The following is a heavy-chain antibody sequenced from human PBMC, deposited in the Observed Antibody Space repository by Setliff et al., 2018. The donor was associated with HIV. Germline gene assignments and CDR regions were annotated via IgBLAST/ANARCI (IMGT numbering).Heavy chain of an antibody. CDR2: IYYSGST. CDR1: GGSISSGGYY. Sequence: SETLSLTCTVSGGSISSGGYYWSWIRQHPGKGLEWIGFIYYSGSTNYNPSLKSRVTISVDTSKKQFSLKLSSVSAADTAVYYCARTEDYSFGDAPFDYWGHGTLVTVSS. J-gene: IGHJ4*01. D-gene: IGHD5-18*01. CDR3: ARTEDYSFGDAPFDY. V-gene: IGHV4-61*08.